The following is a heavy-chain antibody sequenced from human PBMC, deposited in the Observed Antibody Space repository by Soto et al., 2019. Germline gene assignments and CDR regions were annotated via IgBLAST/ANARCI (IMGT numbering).Heavy chain of an antibody. Sequence: QVQLQESGPGLVKPSETLSLTCTVSGGSISSYYWSWIRQPPGKGLEWIGYIYYSGSTNYNPSLKSRVTKPVDTSKNQFSLKLSSVTAADTAGYYCARRYGSSFDYWGQGTLVTVSS. CDR2: IYYSGST. V-gene: IGHV4-59*08. J-gene: IGHJ4*02. CDR3: ARRYGSSFDY. D-gene: IGHD3-10*01. CDR1: GGSISSYY.